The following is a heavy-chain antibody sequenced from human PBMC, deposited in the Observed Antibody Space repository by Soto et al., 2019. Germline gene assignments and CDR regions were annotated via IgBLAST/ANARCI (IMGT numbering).Heavy chain of an antibody. CDR2: INAGNGNT. Sequence: QVQLVQSGAEEKKPGASVKVSCKASGYTFTSYGMHWVRQAPGQRLEWMGWINAGNGNTKYSQKFQGRVTITRDTHASTAYRELSSLRAEDTAVYYCARGLGGARTYFDYWGQGTLVTVSS. J-gene: IGHJ4*02. CDR3: ARGLGGARTYFDY. V-gene: IGHV1-3*05. D-gene: IGHD3-10*01. CDR1: GYTFTSYG.